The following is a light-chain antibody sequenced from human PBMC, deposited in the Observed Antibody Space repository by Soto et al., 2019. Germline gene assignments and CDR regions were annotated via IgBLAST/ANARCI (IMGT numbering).Light chain of an antibody. J-gene: IGKJ3*01. CDR3: QKYNSAPLGT. CDR2: AAS. V-gene: IGKV1-27*01. CDR1: QGISNY. Sequence: DIQMTQSPSSLSASVGDRVTITCRASQGISNYLAWYQQKPGKVPKLLIYAASTLQAGVPSRFSGSGSGTDFTLTISSLQPEDVATYYCQKYNSAPLGTFGPGTKVDIK.